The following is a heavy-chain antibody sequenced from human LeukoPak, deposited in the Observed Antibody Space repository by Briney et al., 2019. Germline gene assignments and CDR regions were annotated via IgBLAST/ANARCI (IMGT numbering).Heavy chain of an antibody. D-gene: IGHD6-13*01. J-gene: IGHJ4*02. CDR1: GGTFSSYA. V-gene: IGHV1-69*05. CDR2: IIPIFGTA. Sequence: VASVKVSCKASGGTFSSYAISWVRQAPGQGLEWMGRIIPIFGTANYAQKFQGRVTITTDESMSTAYMELSSLRSEDTAVYYCARDLARKSPSWYPPLDWGQGTLVTVSS. CDR3: ARDLARKSPSWYPPLD.